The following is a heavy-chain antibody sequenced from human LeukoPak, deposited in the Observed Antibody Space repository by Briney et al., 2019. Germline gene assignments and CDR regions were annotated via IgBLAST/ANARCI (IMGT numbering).Heavy chain of an antibody. J-gene: IGHJ5*02. CDR1: GYTFTSYG. Sequence: ASVKVSCKASGYTFTSYGISWVRQAPGRGLEWMGWISAYNGNTNYAQKLQGRVTMTTDTSTSTAYMELRSLRSDDTAVYYCARTQSRLYYYDSSGPPFDPWGQGTLVTVSS. CDR2: ISAYNGNT. V-gene: IGHV1-18*01. CDR3: ARTQSRLYYYDSSGPPFDP. D-gene: IGHD3-22*01.